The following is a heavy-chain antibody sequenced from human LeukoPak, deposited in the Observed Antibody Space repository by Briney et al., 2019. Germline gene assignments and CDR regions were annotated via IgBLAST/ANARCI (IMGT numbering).Heavy chain of an antibody. J-gene: IGHJ4*02. Sequence: PSQTLSLTCTVSGGSISSGSYYWSWIRQPAGKGLEWIGRIYTSGSTNYNPSLKSRVTISVDKSKTQFSLILTSVTAADTAVYFCARSPTKRVTDDYWGQGTLVTVSS. CDR3: ARSPTKRVTDDY. D-gene: IGHD5/OR15-5a*01. CDR2: IYTSGST. V-gene: IGHV4-61*02. CDR1: GGSISSGSYY.